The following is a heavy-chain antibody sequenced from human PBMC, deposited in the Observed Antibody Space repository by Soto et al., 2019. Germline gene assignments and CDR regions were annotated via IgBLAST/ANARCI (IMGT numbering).Heavy chain of an antibody. CDR1: GYTFTGYY. J-gene: IGHJ6*02. CDR3: ARDPRYCTNGVCYSGMVRYYGMDV. V-gene: IGHV1-2*02. Sequence: ASVKVSCKASGYTFTGYYMHWVRQAPGQGLEWMGWINPNSGGTNYAQKFQGRVTMTRDTSISTAYMELSRLRSDDTAVYYCARDPRYCTNGVCYSGMVRYYGMDVWGQGTTVTVSS. D-gene: IGHD2-8*01. CDR2: INPNSGGT.